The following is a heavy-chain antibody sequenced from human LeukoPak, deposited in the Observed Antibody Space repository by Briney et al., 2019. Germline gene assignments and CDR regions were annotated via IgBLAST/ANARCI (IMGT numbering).Heavy chain of an antibody. CDR2: ISSSGSTI. Sequence: GGSLRLSCAASGFTFSDYYMSWIRQAPGKGLEWVSYISSSGSTIYYADSVKGRFTISRDNAKNSLYLQMNSLRAEDTAVYYCARALDRGSYAIDYWGQGTLVTVSS. V-gene: IGHV3-11*01. CDR3: ARALDRGSYAIDY. J-gene: IGHJ4*02. D-gene: IGHD1-26*01. CDR1: GFTFSDYY.